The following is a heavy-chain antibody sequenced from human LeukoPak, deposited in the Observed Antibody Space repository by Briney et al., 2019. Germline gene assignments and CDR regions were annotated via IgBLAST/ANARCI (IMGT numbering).Heavy chain of an antibody. CDR1: GGFITSDTYY. J-gene: IGHJ3*02. CDR3: ARDLFVVTRRDAFDI. D-gene: IGHD4-23*01. CDR2: ISNTGST. Sequence: SETLSLTCTVSGGFITSDTYYWNWIRQPAGKGLEWIGHISNTGSTNYNPSLKSRVTISIDTSKNQFSLKLSSVTAADTAVYYCARDLFVVTRRDAFDIWGQGTMVTVSS. V-gene: IGHV4-61*09.